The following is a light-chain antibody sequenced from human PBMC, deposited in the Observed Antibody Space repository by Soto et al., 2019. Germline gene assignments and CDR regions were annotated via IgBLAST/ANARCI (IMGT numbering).Light chain of an antibody. Sequence: EIVLTQSPGTLSLSPGERASLSCRASQRVSSNYLAWFQQKPGQAPRLLISGASSRATGIPDRFSGSGSGTDFSLTISRLEPDDFAGYYCHQYGSSPHTFGQGTRLEIK. V-gene: IGKV3-20*01. CDR3: HQYGSSPHT. CDR1: QRVSSNY. J-gene: IGKJ5*01. CDR2: GAS.